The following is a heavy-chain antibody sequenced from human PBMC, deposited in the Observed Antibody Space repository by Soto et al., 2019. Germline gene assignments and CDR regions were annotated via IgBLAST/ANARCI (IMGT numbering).Heavy chain of an antibody. CDR2: IRSKAYGGVP. CDR3: ARSLLKGMDV. Sequence: EVQLVASGGDLVQPWRSLRLSCTTSGFTFGDYAVNWVRQAQGQGLEWVGFIRSKAYGGVPEYAASVKGRFSISRDDSKSIAYLQMTSLKTEDTAAFYCARSLLKGMDVWSQETTVTVSS. J-gene: IGHJ6*02. V-gene: IGHV3-49*04. CDR1: GFTFGDYA.